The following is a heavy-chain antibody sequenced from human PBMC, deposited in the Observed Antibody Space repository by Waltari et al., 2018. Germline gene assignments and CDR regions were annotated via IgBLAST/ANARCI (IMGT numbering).Heavy chain of an antibody. J-gene: IGHJ4*02. Sequence: QLQLQQSGPGLLKPSESLSLPCADSGASMNRNKWWNWVRQPPGKGLEWIGQIHGSGRTNYSPSLGSRVTVSIATSNNQFSLKVSYATASDTAVYYCARDRGRGLYLDSWGQGTLVTVSP. CDR1: GASMNRNKW. D-gene: IGHD2-15*01. V-gene: IGHV4-4*02. CDR3: ARDRGRGLYLDS. CDR2: IHGSGRT.